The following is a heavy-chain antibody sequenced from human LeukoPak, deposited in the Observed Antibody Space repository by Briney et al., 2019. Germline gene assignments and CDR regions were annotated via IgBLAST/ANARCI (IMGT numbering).Heavy chain of an antibody. Sequence: SETLSLTCTVSGGSISSYYWSWIRQPPGKGLEWIAYIYYSGSTNYNPSLKSRVTISVDTSKNQFSLKLKSVTPADTAVYYCARGRSEVGTHSSLNWFDPWGQGVLVTVSS. V-gene: IGHV4-59*08. D-gene: IGHD6-19*01. CDR1: GGSISSYY. J-gene: IGHJ5*02. CDR3: ARGRSEVGTHSSLNWFDP. CDR2: IYYSGST.